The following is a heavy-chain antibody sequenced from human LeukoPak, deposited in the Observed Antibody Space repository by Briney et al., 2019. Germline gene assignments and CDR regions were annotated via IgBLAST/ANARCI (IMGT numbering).Heavy chain of an antibody. CDR2: MFYSGST. V-gene: IGHV4-39*01. D-gene: IGHD1-7*01. CDR3: ARGTGTTGDFDS. Sequence: SETLSLTCTVSGGSISSSYYYWGWIRQPPGKGLEWIGTMFYSGSTYHNTSLKSRVTISVDTSKNQFSLKLSSVTAADTAVYYCARGTGTTGDFDSWGQGTLVTVSS. CDR1: GGSISSSYYY. J-gene: IGHJ4*02.